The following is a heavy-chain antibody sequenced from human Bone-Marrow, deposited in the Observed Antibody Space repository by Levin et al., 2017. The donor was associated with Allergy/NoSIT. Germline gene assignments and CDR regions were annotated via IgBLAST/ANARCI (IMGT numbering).Heavy chain of an antibody. CDR2: IYSGGRG. D-gene: IGHD3-10*01. CDR1: GFTVSSNH. V-gene: IGHV3-53*01. J-gene: IGHJ3*02. CDR3: AIYGSGNDYSAFDI. Sequence: TGESLKISCAASGFTVSSNHMSWVRQAPGKGLEWVSLIYSGGRGYYADSVRGRFTISRDNSKNTLSLQLNSLRAEDTAVYYCAIYGSGNDYSAFDIWGQWTMVTVSS.